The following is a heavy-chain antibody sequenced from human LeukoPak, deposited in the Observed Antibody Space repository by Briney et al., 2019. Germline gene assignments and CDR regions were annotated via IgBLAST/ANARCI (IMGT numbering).Heavy chain of an antibody. CDR2: ISSSSSYI. CDR1: GFTFSSHS. J-gene: IGHJ4*02. CDR3: ARDIQSGGGSCYSFDY. Sequence: PGGSLRLSCAASGFTFSSHSMNWVRQAPGKGLEWVSSISSSSSYIYYADSVKGRFTISRDNAKNSLYLQMNSLRAEDAAVYYCARDIQSGGGSCYSFDYWGQGTLVTVSS. V-gene: IGHV3-21*01. D-gene: IGHD2-15*01.